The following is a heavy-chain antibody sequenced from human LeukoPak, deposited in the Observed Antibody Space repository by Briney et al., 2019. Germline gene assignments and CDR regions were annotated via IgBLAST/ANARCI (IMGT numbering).Heavy chain of an antibody. V-gene: IGHV3-23*01. CDR3: AKTGARVVLSSSPPYPDY. J-gene: IGHJ4*02. D-gene: IGHD6-13*01. CDR2: ISGSGDST. Sequence: GGSLRLSCEASGFTFSSYAMSWVRQAPGKGLEWVSAISGSGDSTYYGDSVKGRFTISRDNSKNTLYLQMNSLRAEDTAVYYCAKTGARVVLSSSPPYPDYWGQGTLVTVS. CDR1: GFTFSSYA.